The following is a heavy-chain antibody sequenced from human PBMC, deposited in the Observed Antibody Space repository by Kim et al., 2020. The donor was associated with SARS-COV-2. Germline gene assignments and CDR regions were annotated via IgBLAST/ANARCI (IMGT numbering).Heavy chain of an antibody. J-gene: IGHJ6*02. V-gene: IGHV3-30*02. Sequence: ADSGKGRFTISSDNSKNTLYLQMNSLRAEDTAVYYCATSGSGNYYYYGMDVWGQGTTVTVSS. D-gene: IGHD3-10*01. CDR3: ATSGSGNYYYYGMDV.